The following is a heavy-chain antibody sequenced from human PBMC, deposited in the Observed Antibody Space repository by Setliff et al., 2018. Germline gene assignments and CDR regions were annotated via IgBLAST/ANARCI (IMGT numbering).Heavy chain of an antibody. D-gene: IGHD1-26*01. CDR2: VGYNGNT. V-gene: IGHV4-59*01. CDR3: ARWGENSGRPDWRAFDI. Sequence: SETLSLTCTVSGGSINNYHWNWIRQPPGKGLEWIGYVGYNGNTHYNPSLSSRVTMSVDTSKNQFSLKLTSVSAADTAVYYCARWGENSGRPDWRAFDIWGQGTMVTVS. CDR1: GGSINNYH. J-gene: IGHJ3*02.